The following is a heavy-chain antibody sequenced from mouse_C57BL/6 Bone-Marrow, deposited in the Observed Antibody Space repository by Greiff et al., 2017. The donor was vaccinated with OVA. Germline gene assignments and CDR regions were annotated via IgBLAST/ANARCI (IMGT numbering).Heavy chain of an antibody. J-gene: IGHJ3*01. CDR1: GYTFTDYH. D-gene: IGHD2-1*01. Sequence: VQLQQSGPVLVKPGASVKMSCKASGYTFTDYHMNWVKQSHGKSLEWIGVINPYNGGTSYNQKFKGKATLTVDKSSSTAYMELNSLTSEDSAVYYCARGGIYYGNSWFAYWGQGTLVTVSA. CDR3: ARGGIYYGNSWFAY. CDR2: INPYNGGT. V-gene: IGHV1-19*01.